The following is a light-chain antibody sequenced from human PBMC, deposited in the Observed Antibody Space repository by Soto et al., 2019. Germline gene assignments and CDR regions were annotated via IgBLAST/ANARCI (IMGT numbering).Light chain of an antibody. CDR2: NSI. V-gene: IGLV1-40*01. CDR1: SSNIGAGYD. J-gene: IGLJ3*02. CDR3: QSYDRSLSDGV. Sequence: QSVLTQPPSVSGAPGQRVTISCTGSSSNIGAGYDVQWYQQVPGTAPKLLISNSINRPSGVPDRFSGSRSDTSASLAITGIQADDEADYYCQSYDRSLSDGVFGGGTKLTVL.